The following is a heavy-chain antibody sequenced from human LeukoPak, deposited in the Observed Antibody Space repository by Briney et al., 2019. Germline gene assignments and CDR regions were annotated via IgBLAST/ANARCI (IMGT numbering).Heavy chain of an antibody. Sequence: PSETLSLTCTVSGGSISGYYWSWIRQPPGKGLEWIGYVYYSGNTNYNPSLKSRVTMSVDTSKNQFSLNLSSVTAADTAVYYCARSYSGSWIDYWGQGTLVTVSS. J-gene: IGHJ4*02. CDR2: VYYSGNT. D-gene: IGHD1-26*01. CDR3: ARSYSGSWIDY. V-gene: IGHV4-59*01. CDR1: GGSISGYY.